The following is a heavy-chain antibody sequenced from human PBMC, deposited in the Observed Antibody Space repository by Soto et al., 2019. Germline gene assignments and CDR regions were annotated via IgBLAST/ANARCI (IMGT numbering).Heavy chain of an antibody. CDR1: GFTFSHYA. D-gene: IGHD6-25*01. V-gene: IGHV3-23*01. CDR2: ISDNGANT. CDR3: ARAIGADFFDY. Sequence: GGSLRLSCIASGFTFSHYAMSWVRQAPGKGLEWVSTISDNGANTFIGDSMKDHFDISRDHSKNTVFLHLSTVRAEDTAIYYCARAIGADFFDYWGQGTPVTVSS. J-gene: IGHJ4*02.